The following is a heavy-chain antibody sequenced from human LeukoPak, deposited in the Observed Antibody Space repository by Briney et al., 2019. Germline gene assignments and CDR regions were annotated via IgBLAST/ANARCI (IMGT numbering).Heavy chain of an antibody. CDR2: ISAYNGNT. J-gene: IGHJ4*02. Sequence: ASVKVSCKASGYTFTSYVISCVRRAPGQGLEWMAWISAYNGNTNYAQKLQGRVTMTTDTSTSTAYMELRSLRSDDTAVYYCARAPGYSYGYSYFDYWGQGTLVTVSS. V-gene: IGHV1-18*01. D-gene: IGHD5-18*01. CDR3: ARAPGYSYGYSYFDY. CDR1: GYTFTSYV.